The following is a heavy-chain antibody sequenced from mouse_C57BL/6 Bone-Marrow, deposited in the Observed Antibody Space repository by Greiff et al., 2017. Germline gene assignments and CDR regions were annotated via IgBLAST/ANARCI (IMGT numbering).Heavy chain of an antibody. D-gene: IGHD1-1*01. CDR3: ARHPYYYGSSYNYAMDY. J-gene: IGHJ4*01. Sequence: EVNLVESGGGLVQPGGSLKLSCAASGFTFSDYYMYWVRQTPEKRLEWVAYISNGGGSTYYPDTVKGRFTISRDNAKNTLYLQMSRLKSEDTAMYYCARHPYYYGSSYNYAMDYWGQGTSVTVSS. CDR1: GFTFSDYY. V-gene: IGHV5-12*01. CDR2: ISNGGGST.